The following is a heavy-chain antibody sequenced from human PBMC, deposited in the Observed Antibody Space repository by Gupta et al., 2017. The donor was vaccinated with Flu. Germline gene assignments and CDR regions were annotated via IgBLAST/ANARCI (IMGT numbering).Heavy chain of an antibody. CDR3: AKDWKWNYNNYGMNV. V-gene: IGHV3-30*18. J-gene: IGHJ6*02. Sequence: QEQVVESGGGVVQPGRSLRLSCAASGFSFGNYGMHWVRQTPGKGLAWVAVISYDGNKKDYADSVKGRFTISRDNSKNTLYLQMNSLKTEDTAVYYCAKDWKWNYNNYGMNVWGQGTTVTVSS. D-gene: IGHD5-24*01. CDR2: ISYDGNKK. CDR1: GFSFGNYG.